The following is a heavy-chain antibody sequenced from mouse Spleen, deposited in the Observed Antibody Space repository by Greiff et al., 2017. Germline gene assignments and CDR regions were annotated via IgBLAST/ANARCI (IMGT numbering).Heavy chain of an antibody. D-gene: IGHD2-4*01. CDR1: GFTFSSYA. CDR3: ARQSMITTNYEIDY. Sequence: EVKVVESGGGLVKPGGSLKLSCAASGFTFSSYAMSWVRQTPEKRLEWVAPISSGGSYTYYPGSVKGRFTIYRDNAKNTLYLQMRSMRYEDTARDYCARQSMITTNYEIDYWGQGTSVTVSS. V-gene: IGHV5-9-3*01. CDR2: ISSGGSYT. J-gene: IGHJ4*01.